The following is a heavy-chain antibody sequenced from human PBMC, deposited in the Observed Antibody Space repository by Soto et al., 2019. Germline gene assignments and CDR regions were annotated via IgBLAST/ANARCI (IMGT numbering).Heavy chain of an antibody. CDR3: ARDRQWLGTVYYFDY. J-gene: IGHJ4*02. CDR1: GFTFSSYS. D-gene: IGHD6-19*01. Sequence: PGGSLRLSCAASGFTFSSYSMNWVRQAPGKGLEWVSYISSSSSTIYYADSVKGRFTISRDNAKNSLYLQMNSLRDEDTAVYYCARDRQWLGTVYYFDYWGLGTLVTVSS. CDR2: ISSSSSTI. V-gene: IGHV3-48*02.